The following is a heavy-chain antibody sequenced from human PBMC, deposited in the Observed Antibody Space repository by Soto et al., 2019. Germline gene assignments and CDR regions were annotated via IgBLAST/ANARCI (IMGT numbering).Heavy chain of an antibody. D-gene: IGHD5-18*01. Sequence: GGSLRLSCAASGFTFSNAWMSWVRQAPGKGLEWVGRIQSKTDGGTTDYAALVKGRFTISRDDSKNTLYLQMNGLESEDTGVYYCTTDGYSYDPLRGSWGQGTLVTVSS. V-gene: IGHV3-15*01. CDR2: IQSKTDGGTT. CDR3: TTDGYSYDPLRGS. CDR1: GFTFSNAW. J-gene: IGHJ5*02.